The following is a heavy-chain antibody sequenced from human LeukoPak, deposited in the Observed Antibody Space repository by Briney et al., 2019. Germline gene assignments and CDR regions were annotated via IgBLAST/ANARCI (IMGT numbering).Heavy chain of an antibody. CDR1: GYTFTSYY. V-gene: IGHV1-46*01. D-gene: IGHD6-13*01. CDR3: ASLIAAAGTNVY. J-gene: IGHJ4*02. Sequence: ASVKVSCKASGYTFTSYYMHWVRQAPGQGLEWMGIINPIGGSTIYAQKFQGRVTMTRDTSFSTAYMELSRLRSDDTAIYYCASLIAAAGTNVYWGQGTLVTVSS. CDR2: INPIGGST.